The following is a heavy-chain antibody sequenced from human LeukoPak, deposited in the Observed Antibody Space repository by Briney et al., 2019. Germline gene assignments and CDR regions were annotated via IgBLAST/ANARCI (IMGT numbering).Heavy chain of an antibody. CDR1: RFTFSSYA. CDR2: ISGSGGST. J-gene: IGHJ4*02. Sequence: PGGSLRLSCAASRFTFSSYAMSWVRQAPGKGLEWVSAISGSGGSTYYADSVKGRFTISRDNAKNTLYLQMTSLRAEDTAVYYCAKEYYDFWSGYPHDYWGQGTLVTVSS. CDR3: AKEYYDFWSGYPHDY. D-gene: IGHD3-3*01. V-gene: IGHV3-23*01.